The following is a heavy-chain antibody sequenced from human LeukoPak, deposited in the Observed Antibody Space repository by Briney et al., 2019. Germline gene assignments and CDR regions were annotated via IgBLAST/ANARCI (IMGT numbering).Heavy chain of an antibody. CDR3: ASEGPGYYMDV. CDR2: FFPIFGTA. J-gene: IGHJ6*03. Sequence: VASVKVSCKASGGTFSSYAISWVRQAPGQGLEWMGGFFPIFGTANYAQKFQGRVTITADESTSTAYLELSSLRSEDTAVYYCASEGPGYYMDVWGKGTTVTISS. V-gene: IGHV1-69*13. CDR1: GGTFSSYA.